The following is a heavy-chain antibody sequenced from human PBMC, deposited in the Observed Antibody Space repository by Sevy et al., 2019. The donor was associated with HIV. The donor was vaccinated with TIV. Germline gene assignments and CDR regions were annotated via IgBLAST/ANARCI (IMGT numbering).Heavy chain of an antibody. J-gene: IGHJ6*02. V-gene: IGHV3-74*01. CDR1: GFTFSSYW. CDR3: ARGGEGAVAEDVQYYYYGMDV. CDR2: INSDGSST. D-gene: IGHD6-19*01. Sequence: GGSLRLSCAAFGFTFSSYWMHWVRQAPGKGLVWVSRINSDGSSTSYADSVKGRFTISRDNAKNTLYLQMNSLRAEDTAVYYCARGGEGAVAEDVQYYYYGMDVWGQGTTVTVSS.